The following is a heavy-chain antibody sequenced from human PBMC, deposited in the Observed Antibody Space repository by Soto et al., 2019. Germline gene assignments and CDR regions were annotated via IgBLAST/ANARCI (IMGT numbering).Heavy chain of an antibody. J-gene: IGHJ4*02. CDR1: GFSFSNYA. CDR2: ISDDGSNK. D-gene: IGHD4-17*01. CDR3: ARDRMTTVTYIDY. Sequence: LRLSCAASGFSFSNYAMHWVRQAPGKGLEWGAVISDDGSNKYYADSVKGRFTISRDNSKNTLYLQMNSLTVEDTAVYYCARDRMTTVTYIDYWGQGTLVTVSS. V-gene: IGHV3-30-3*01.